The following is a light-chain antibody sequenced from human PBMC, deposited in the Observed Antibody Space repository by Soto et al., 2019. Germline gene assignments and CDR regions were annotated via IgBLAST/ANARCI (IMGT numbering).Light chain of an antibody. CDR1: QRLSYNSDNRNY. V-gene: IGKV4-1*01. CDR2: WAS. J-gene: IGKJ2*01. Sequence: DIVLTQSPDSLAVSLGERATINCKSSQRLSYNSDNRNYLAWYQHKPGQPPKLLIYWASTRESGVPDRFSGSGSGTDFSLTISSLQAEDVAVYFCQHYSNVPMYTFGQGTKLEIK. CDR3: QHYSNVPMYT.